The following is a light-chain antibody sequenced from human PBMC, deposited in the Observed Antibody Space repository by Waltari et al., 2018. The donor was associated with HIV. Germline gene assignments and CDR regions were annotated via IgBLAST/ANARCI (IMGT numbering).Light chain of an antibody. CDR2: KND. CDR1: SSNLGTIN. CDR3: AGWDESLSGVI. J-gene: IGLJ2*01. V-gene: IGLV1-47*01. Sequence: QSVLTQPPSTSGTPGQKVTISRPGSSSNLGTINLYWYQKLPGTAPNLLIYKNDQRPSGVPDRFSGSKSGASASLAIIGLRSGDEGDYYCAGWDESLSGVIFGGGTKLSVL.